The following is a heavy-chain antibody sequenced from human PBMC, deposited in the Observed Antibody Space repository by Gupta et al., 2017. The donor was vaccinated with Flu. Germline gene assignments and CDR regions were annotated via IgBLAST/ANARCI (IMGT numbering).Heavy chain of an antibody. CDR3: ARTPFPGDF. D-gene: IGHD2-15*01. CDR1: GYTFTTYD. V-gene: IGHV1-8*01. CDR2: MNPHSGNT. Sequence: SGYTFTTYDINWVRHSTGQGLEWMGWMNPHSGNTGYAQKFQGRITITRDTSINTAYMELSSLTSEATAVYYCARTPFPGDFWGQGTTGTVSS. J-gene: IGHJ6*02.